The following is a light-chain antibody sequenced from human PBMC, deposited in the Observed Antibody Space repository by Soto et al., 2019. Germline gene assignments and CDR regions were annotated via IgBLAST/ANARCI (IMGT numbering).Light chain of an antibody. Sequence: DIQMTQSPSSLSASVGDRVSITCRASQSISSYLNWYQQRPGKAPKLLIYAASNLQSGVPSRFSGSGSGTDFTLTISSLQPEDFATYYCQQTFSSPYTFAQGTKLEI. J-gene: IGKJ2*01. V-gene: IGKV1-39*01. CDR3: QQTFSSPYT. CDR2: AAS. CDR1: QSISSY.